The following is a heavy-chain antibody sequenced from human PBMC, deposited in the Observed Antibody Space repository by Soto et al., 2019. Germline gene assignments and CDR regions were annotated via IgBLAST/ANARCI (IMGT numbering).Heavy chain of an antibody. Sequence: EVQLVESGGGLVQPGGSLRLSCAASGFAFSNNWMHWVRQAPGKGLEWVSRIKRDGSSTNYADSVKGRFTISRDNAKNTLYLQMSGLGADDTAIYYCASYYYYYYMDVWGKGTTVTVSS. J-gene: IGHJ6*03. V-gene: IGHV3-74*01. CDR3: ASYYYYYYMDV. CDR2: IKRDGSST. CDR1: GFAFSNNW.